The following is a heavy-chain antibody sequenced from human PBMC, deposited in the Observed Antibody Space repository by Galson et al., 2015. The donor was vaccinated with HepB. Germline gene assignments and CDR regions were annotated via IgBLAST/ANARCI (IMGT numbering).Heavy chain of an antibody. V-gene: IGHV1-24*01. CDR2: FDPEDGET. J-gene: IGHJ5*02. Sequence: SVKVSCKVSGYTLTELSMHWVRQAPGKGLEWMGGFDPEDGETIYAQKFQGRVTMTEDTSTDTAYMELSSLRSEDTAVYYCARVAMIVVARTYNWFDPWGQGTLVTVSS. CDR1: GYTLTELS. D-gene: IGHD3-22*01. CDR3: ARVAMIVVARTYNWFDP.